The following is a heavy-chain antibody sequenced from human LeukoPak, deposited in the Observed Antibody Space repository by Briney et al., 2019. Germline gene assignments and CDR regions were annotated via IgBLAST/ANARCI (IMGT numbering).Heavy chain of an antibody. Sequence: SVKVSCKVSGGTFSSYAISWVRQAPGQGLEWMGGIIPIFGTANYAQKFQGRVTITTDESTSTAYMELSSLRSEDTAVYYCARVFDPYYYDSSGYYYFDYWGQGTLVTVSS. D-gene: IGHD3-22*01. V-gene: IGHV1-69*05. CDR1: GGTFSSYA. J-gene: IGHJ4*02. CDR2: IIPIFGTA. CDR3: ARVFDPYYYDSSGYYYFDY.